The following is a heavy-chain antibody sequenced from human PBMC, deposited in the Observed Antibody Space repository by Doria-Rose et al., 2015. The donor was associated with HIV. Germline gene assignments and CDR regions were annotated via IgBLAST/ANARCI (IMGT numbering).Heavy chain of an antibody. CDR3: ARMGSYRELDY. D-gene: IGHD3-3*01. Sequence: VKPPETPSLTCSVSGSSVSSRGYYWNWIRQVPGKGLESLGYTYYTGTSDYSPSLKSRLNMAVDTSKNQFSLKLSLVTVADTAVYYCARMGSYRELDYWGQGALVIVSA. CDR2: TYYTGTS. CDR1: GSSVSSRGYY. J-gene: IGHJ4*02. V-gene: IGHV4-31*03.